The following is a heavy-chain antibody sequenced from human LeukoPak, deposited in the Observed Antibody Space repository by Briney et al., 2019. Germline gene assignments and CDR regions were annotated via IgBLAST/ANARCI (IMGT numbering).Heavy chain of an antibody. V-gene: IGHV4-59*01. CDR1: GGSISTYY. CDR3: AGHHPRNTVDF. J-gene: IGHJ4*02. D-gene: IGHD2-8*02. Sequence: PSETLSLTCTVSGGSISTYYWSWIRQPPGKGLEWIGYIYYSGSTNYNPSLKSRVTISVDTSKNQFSLKLSSVTAADTAVYYCAGHHPRNTVDFWGQGTLVTVSS. CDR2: IYYSGST.